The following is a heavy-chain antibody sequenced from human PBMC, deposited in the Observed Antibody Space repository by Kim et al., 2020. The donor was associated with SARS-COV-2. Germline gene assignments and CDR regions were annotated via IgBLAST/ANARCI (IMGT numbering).Heavy chain of an antibody. J-gene: IGHJ4*02. Sequence: SETLSLTCTVSGGSISSYYWSWIRQPPGKGLEWIGYIYYSGSTNYNPSLKSRVTISVDTSKNQFSLKLSSVTAADTAVYYCAREGRHTLSPPDYWGQGTLVTVSS. V-gene: IGHV4-59*01. CDR2: IYYSGST. CDR3: AREGRHTLSPPDY. CDR1: GGSISSYY.